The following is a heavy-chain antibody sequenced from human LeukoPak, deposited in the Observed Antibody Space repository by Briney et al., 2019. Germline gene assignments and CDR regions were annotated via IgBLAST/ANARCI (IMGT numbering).Heavy chain of an antibody. CDR3: GKVGVGYSYGPPHH. V-gene: IGHV3-23*01. D-gene: IGHD5-18*01. J-gene: IGHJ5*02. CDR1: GFTFTSYA. Sequence: GGSLRLSCAVSGFTFTSYAMAWVRQAPGKGLEWVSGISASGERTYYADSVKGRFTIIRDDSRNTVYLQTNSLRVEDTAEYYCGKVGVGYSYGPPHHWGQGTLVIVSS. CDR2: ISASGERT.